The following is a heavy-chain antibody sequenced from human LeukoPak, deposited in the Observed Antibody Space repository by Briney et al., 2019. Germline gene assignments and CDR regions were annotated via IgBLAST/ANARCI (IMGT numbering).Heavy chain of an antibody. D-gene: IGHD2-2*01. V-gene: IGHV1-8*03. CDR3: ARAYCSSTSCYDWFDP. CDR2: MNPNSGNT. Sequence: ASVKVSCKASGYTFTSYDINWVRQATGQGLEWMGWMNPNSGNTGHAQKFQGRVTITRNTSISTAYMELSSLRSEDTAVYYCARAYCSSTSCYDWFDPWGQGTLVTVSS. J-gene: IGHJ5*02. CDR1: GYTFTSYD.